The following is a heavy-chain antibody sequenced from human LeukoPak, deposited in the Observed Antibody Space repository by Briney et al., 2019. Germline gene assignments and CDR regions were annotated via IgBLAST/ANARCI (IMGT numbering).Heavy chain of an antibody. CDR1: GYSFTSYW. CDR3: ARQSTAARRPNYFDY. J-gene: IGHJ4*02. D-gene: IGHD6-6*01. V-gene: IGHV5-51*01. Sequence: GESLKISCKGSGYSFTSYWIGWVRQMPGKGLEWMGIIYPGDSDTRYSPSFQGQVTTSADKSISTAYLQWSSLKASDTAMYYCARQSTAARRPNYFDYWGQGTLVTVSS. CDR2: IYPGDSDT.